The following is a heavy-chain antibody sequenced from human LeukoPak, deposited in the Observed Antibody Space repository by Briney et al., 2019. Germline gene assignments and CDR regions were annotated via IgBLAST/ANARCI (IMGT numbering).Heavy chain of an antibody. CDR2: IRYDGSNK. D-gene: IGHD1-14*01. J-gene: IGHJ6*03. Sequence: GGSLRLSCAASGFTFSSYGMHWVRQAPGKGLEWVAFIRYDGSNKYYADSVKGRFTISRDNSKNTLYLQMNSLRAEDTAVYYCAKDVKAGSWGDYYYYYMDVWGKGTTVTISS. V-gene: IGHV3-30*02. CDR3: AKDVKAGSWGDYYYYYMDV. CDR1: GFTFSSYG.